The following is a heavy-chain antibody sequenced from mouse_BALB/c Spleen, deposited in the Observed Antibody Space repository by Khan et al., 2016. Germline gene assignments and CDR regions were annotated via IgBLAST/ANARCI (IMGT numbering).Heavy chain of an antibody. CDR1: GYAFTNYL. D-gene: IGHD2-3*01. Sequence: QVQLKESGAELVRPGTSVKVSCKASGYAFTNYLIEWVKQRPGQGLEWIGVINPGSGGTNYNEKFKGKATLTADKSYSTAYMQLSSLTSDDSAVYFCARYDGNYYAMDYWGQGTSVTVSS. V-gene: IGHV1-54*01. J-gene: IGHJ4*01. CDR2: INPGSGGT. CDR3: ARYDGNYYAMDY.